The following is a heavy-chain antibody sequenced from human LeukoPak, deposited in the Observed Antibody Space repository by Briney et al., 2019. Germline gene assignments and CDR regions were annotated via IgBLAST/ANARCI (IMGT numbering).Heavy chain of an antibody. CDR3: ARDSVVWFGEGHNWFDP. D-gene: IGHD3-10*01. J-gene: IGHJ5*02. V-gene: IGHV1-69*13. CDR2: IIPIFGTA. Sequence: SVKVSCKASGGTFISYAISWVRQAPGQGLEWMGGIIPIFGTANYAQKFQGRVTIPADESTSTAYMELSSLRSEDTAVYYCARDSVVWFGEGHNWFDPWGQGTLVTVSS. CDR1: GGTFISYA.